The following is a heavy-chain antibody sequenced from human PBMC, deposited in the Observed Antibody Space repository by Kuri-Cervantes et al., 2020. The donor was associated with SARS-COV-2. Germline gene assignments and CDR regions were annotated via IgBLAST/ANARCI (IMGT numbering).Heavy chain of an antibody. D-gene: IGHD3-3*01. CDR2: IKQDGSEK. V-gene: IGHV3-7*01. Sequence: GGSLRLSCAASGFTFSSYWMNWVRQAPGKGLEWVANIKQDGSEKYYVDSVKGRFTISRDNAKNSLYLQMNSLRAEDTAVYYCARAGERYYDFWSGHLPNDAVDVWGRGTMVTVSS. CDR1: GFTFSSYW. J-gene: IGHJ3*01. CDR3: ARAGERYYDFWSGHLPNDAVDV.